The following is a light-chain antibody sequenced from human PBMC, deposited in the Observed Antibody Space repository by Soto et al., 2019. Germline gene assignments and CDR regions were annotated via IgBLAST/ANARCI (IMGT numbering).Light chain of an antibody. J-gene: IGKJ3*01. Sequence: EIVLTQSPATLSLSPGERANLSCRASQSVSNSLVWYQQKPGQAPRLLIYGASNRATGIPARFSGSGSGTDFTLTISSLEPEDFAVYYCQQRSNWQFTFGPGTKVDIE. V-gene: IGKV3-11*01. CDR2: GAS. CDR3: QQRSNWQFT. CDR1: QSVSNS.